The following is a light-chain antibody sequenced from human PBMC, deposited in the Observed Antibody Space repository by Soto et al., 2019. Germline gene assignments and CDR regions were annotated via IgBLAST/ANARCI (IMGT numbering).Light chain of an antibody. CDR1: QSVSSY. CDR3: QQRSNWPLT. Sequence: EIVLTQSPATLSLSPGERATLSCRASQSVSSYLAWYQQKPGQAPRLLIYDASNRATGIPARFSGSGSGTDFTLTISSLEPEDFEVYYCQQRSNWPLTCGGGNKVEIK. CDR2: DAS. V-gene: IGKV3-11*01. J-gene: IGKJ4*01.